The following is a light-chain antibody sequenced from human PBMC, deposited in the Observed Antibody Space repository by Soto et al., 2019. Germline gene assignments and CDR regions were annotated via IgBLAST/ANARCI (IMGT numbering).Light chain of an antibody. CDR3: QQSYSTPLWT. V-gene: IGKV1-39*01. J-gene: IGKJ1*01. CDR2: AAS. CDR1: QSISSY. Sequence: DFQMTHSPSSLSASVGDRVTITCRASQSISSYLNWYQQKPGKAPKLLIYAASSLQSGVPSRFSGSGSGTDFTLTISSLQPEDFATYYCQQSYSTPLWTFGQGTKVDIK.